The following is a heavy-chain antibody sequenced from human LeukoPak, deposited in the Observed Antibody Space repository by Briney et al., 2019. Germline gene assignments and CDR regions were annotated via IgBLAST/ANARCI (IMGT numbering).Heavy chain of an antibody. D-gene: IGHD3-10*01. CDR1: GGSFSGYY. CDR2: INHSGST. V-gene: IGHV4-34*01. Sequence: SETLSLTCAVYGGSFSGYYWSWIRQPPGKGLEWIGEINHSGSTNYNPSLKSRVTISVDTSMNQFSLKLSSVTAADTAVYYCARGRGYFDYWGQGTLVTVSS. CDR3: ARGRGYFDY. J-gene: IGHJ4*02.